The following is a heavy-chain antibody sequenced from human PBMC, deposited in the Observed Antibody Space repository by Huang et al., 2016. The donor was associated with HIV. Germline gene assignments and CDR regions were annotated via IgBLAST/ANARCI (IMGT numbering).Heavy chain of an antibody. D-gene: IGHD4-17*01. CDR3: ARSAYGDLDY. CDR1: GYTFTNYD. CDR2: MNPNTENT. J-gene: IGHJ4*02. Sequence: QVHLVQSGAEVKKPGASVKVSCKASGYTFTNYDINWVRQAPGRGLEWVGWMNPNTENTGFAQSFQGRVTRTRKTSITTAYMELTSLTSEDTAVYYCARSAYGDLDYWGLGTLVIVSS. V-gene: IGHV1-8*02.